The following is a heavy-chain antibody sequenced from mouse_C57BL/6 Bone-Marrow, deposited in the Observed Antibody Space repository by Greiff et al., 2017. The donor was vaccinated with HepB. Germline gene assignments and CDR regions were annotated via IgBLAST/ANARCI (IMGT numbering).Heavy chain of an antibody. CDR1: GYSFTGYY. J-gene: IGHJ2*01. Sequence: SGPELVKPGASVKISCKASGYSFTGYYMNWVKQSPEKSLEWIGEINPSTGGTTYNQKFKAKATLTVDKSSSTAYMQLKSLTSEDSAVYYCARAPTLYYFDYWGQGTTLTVSS. CDR3: ARAPTLYYFDY. D-gene: IGHD5-5*01. V-gene: IGHV1-42*01. CDR2: INPSTGGT.